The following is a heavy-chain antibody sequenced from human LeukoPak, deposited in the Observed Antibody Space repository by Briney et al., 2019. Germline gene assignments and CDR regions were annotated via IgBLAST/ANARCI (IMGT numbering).Heavy chain of an antibody. CDR3: AKTLYYYYYYGMDV. Sequence: PGGSLRLSCAASGFTFSSYGMHWVRQAPGKGLEWEAVISYDGSNKYYADSVKGRFTISRDNSKNTLYLQMNSLRAEDTAVYYCAKTLYYYYYYGMDVWGQGTTVTVSS. CDR2: ISYDGSNK. V-gene: IGHV3-30*18. J-gene: IGHJ6*02. CDR1: GFTFSSYG.